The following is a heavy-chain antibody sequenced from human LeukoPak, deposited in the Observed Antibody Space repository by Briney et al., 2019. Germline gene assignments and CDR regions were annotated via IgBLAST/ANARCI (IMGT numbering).Heavy chain of an antibody. D-gene: IGHD5-24*01. CDR1: GFTFSTYW. CDR3: ANSPSRDGYPTGY. Sequence: GGSLRLSCAASGFTFSTYWMSWVRQAPGKGLEWVANIKQDGSEKYYLDSVKGRFTISRDNAKNSLYLQMNSLRAEDTAVYYCANSPSRDGYPTGYWGQGTLVTVSS. V-gene: IGHV3-7*01. J-gene: IGHJ4*02. CDR2: IKQDGSEK.